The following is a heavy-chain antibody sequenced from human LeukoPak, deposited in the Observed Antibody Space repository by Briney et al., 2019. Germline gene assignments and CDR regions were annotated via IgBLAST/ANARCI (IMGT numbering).Heavy chain of an antibody. V-gene: IGHV4-38-2*01. CDR1: GYSLGKNYY. CDR2: IYGRAST. J-gene: IGHJ4*02. Sequence: SETLSLTCAVSGYSLGKNYYWGWIRQSPGKGLEWIGRIYGRASTSYNPSLMNRVTMSVDTSKNHFSLQLTSVTAADAAVYYCARYDSRGSASTKFDYWGPGIQVTVSS. CDR3: ARYDSRGSASTKFDY. D-gene: IGHD3-3*01.